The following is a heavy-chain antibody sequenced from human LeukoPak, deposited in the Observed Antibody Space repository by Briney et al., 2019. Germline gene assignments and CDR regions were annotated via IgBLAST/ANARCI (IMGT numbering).Heavy chain of an antibody. Sequence: PGGSLRLSCAASGFTFSSYGMHWVRQAPGKGLEWVSSITSSGSYIYYADSVKGRFTISRDNARNSLYLQMNSLRAEDAAIYYCARAEALKFRDFDYWGQGTLVTVSS. CDR3: ARAEALKFRDFDY. J-gene: IGHJ4*02. V-gene: IGHV3-21*01. CDR1: GFTFSSYG. CDR2: ITSSGSYI.